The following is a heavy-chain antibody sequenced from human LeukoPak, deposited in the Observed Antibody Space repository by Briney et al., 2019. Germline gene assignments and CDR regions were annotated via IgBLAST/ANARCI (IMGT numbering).Heavy chain of an antibody. J-gene: IGHJ3*02. CDR1: GGSMSSVNNS. Sequence: SETLSLTCAVSGGSMSSVNNSWTWIRQPPGKGLEWIGYVYYSGSSYYNPSLESRVIISVDRSKNQFSLKVSSVTAADTAVYYCARDQQQLVPGTFDIWGQGIMVTVSS. CDR2: VYYSGSS. V-gene: IGHV4-30-2*01. D-gene: IGHD6-13*01. CDR3: ARDQQQLVPGTFDI.